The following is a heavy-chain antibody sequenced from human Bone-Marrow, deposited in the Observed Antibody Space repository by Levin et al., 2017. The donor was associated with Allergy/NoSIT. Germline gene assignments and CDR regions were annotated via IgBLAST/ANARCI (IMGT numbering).Heavy chain of an antibody. CDR2: SRNKANSYTT. Sequence: GGSLRLSCAASGFTFSDYYMDWVRQAPGKGLEWVGRSRNKANSYTTEYAASVKGRFTISRDDSKNLYLKMSSLKTEDTAGYYCARADSSSQPLEYWGQGTLVTVSA. CDR3: ARADSSSQPLEY. D-gene: IGHD6-13*01. CDR1: GFTFSDYY. V-gene: IGHV3-72*01. J-gene: IGHJ4*02.